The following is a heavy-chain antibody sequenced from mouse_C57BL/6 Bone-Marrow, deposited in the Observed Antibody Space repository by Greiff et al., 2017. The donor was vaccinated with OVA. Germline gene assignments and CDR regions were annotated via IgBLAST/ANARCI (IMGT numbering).Heavy chain of an antibody. V-gene: IGHV1-42*01. CDR2: INPSTGGT. J-gene: IGHJ1*03. D-gene: IGHD1-1*01. CDR3: ARYYYGSSYWYFDV. CDR1: GYSFTGYY. Sequence: LVESGPELVKPGASVKISCKASGYSFTGYYMNWVKQSPEKSLEWIGEINPSTGGTTYNQKFKAKATLTVDKSSSTAYMQLKSLTSEDSAVYYCARYYYGSSYWYFDVWGTGTTVTVSS.